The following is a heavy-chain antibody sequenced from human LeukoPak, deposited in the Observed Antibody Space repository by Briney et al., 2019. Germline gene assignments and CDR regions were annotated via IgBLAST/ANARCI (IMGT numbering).Heavy chain of an antibody. Sequence: PSETLSLTCTVSGGSISSYYWSWIRQPPGKGLEWIGYIYYSGSTNYNPSLKNRVTISVDTSKNQFSLKLSSVTAADTAVYYCARGDSGYDQFDYWGQGTLVTVSS. J-gene: IGHJ4*02. V-gene: IGHV4-59*01. CDR3: ARGDSGYDQFDY. CDR2: IYYSGST. CDR1: GGSISSYY. D-gene: IGHD5-12*01.